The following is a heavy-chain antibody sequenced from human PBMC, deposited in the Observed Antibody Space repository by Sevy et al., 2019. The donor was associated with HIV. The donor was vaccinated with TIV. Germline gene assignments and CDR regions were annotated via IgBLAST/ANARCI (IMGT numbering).Heavy chain of an antibody. CDR1: GISFTTSG. J-gene: IGHJ6*02. CDR2: ISYHGRDK. Sequence: GGSLRLSCIVSGISFTTSGMHWVRQAPGKGLEWVAVISYHGRDKFYAESVKGRSTISRDNSKNMLYLQMHSLRAEDTGVYYCAKDFTGYNGMDVWGQGTMVTVSS. CDR3: AKDFTGYNGMDV. V-gene: IGHV3-30*18. D-gene: IGHD3-9*01.